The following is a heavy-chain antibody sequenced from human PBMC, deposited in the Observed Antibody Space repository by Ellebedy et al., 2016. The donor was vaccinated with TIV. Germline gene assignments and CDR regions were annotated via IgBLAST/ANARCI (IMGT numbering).Heavy chain of an antibody. D-gene: IGHD6-13*01. CDR1: GGTFSSYA. V-gene: IGHV1-69*06. CDR2: IIPIFGTA. CDR3: ARETAAAGTWFDP. Sequence: SVKVSCXASGGTFSSYAISWVRQAPGQGLEWMGGIIPIFGTANYAQKFQGRVTITADKSTSTAYMELSSLRSEDTAVYYCARETAAAGTWFDPWGQGTLVTVSS. J-gene: IGHJ5*02.